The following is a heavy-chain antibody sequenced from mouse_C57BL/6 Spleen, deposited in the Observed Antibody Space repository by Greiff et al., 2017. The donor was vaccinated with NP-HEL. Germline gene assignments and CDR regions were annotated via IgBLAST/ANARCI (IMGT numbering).Heavy chain of an antibody. Sequence: VQLQQSGPELVKPGASVKISCKASGYAFSSSWMNWVKQRPGKGLEWIGRIYPGDGDTNYNGKFKGKATLTADKSSSTAYMQLSSLTSEDSAVYFCAREGDGYSGWGQGTTLTVSS. D-gene: IGHD2-3*01. V-gene: IGHV1-82*01. CDR2: IYPGDGDT. CDR1: GYAFSSSW. J-gene: IGHJ2*01. CDR3: AREGDGYSG.